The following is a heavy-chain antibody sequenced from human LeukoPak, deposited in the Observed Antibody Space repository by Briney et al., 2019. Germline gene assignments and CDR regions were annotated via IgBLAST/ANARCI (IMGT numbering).Heavy chain of an antibody. D-gene: IGHD6-19*01. Sequence: SETLSLTCTVSAGSINTYYWSWFRLPPGKGPEWIGQISYSGPTKYNPALKSRVTISVDTSKNQISVSLSSVTAADTAFYYCARHRAIAGPFDPWGQGTLVTVSS. V-gene: IGHV4-59*08. CDR2: ISYSGPT. J-gene: IGHJ5*02. CDR1: AGSINTYY. CDR3: ARHRAIAGPFDP.